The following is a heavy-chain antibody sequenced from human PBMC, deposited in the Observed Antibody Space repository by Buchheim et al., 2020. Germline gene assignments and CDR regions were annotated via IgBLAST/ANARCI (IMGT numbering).Heavy chain of an antibody. J-gene: IGHJ6*02. CDR2: VSWNGSRT. V-gene: IGHV3-35*02. CDR3: VSYIVVVPAAISRYYYGMDV. CDR1: GFTFSNSD. Sequence: EVQLVESGGGLVQPGGSLRLSCAASGFTFSNSDMNWVHQAPGQGLEWVSGVSWNGSRTHYADSVKGQFIISRDNSRNTLYLQTNSLRAEDTAVYYCVSYIVVVPAAISRYYYGMDVWGQGTT. D-gene: IGHD2-2*01.